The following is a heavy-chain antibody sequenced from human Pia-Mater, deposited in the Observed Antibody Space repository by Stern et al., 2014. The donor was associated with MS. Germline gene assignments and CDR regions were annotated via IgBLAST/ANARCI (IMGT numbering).Heavy chain of an antibody. CDR3: VRTWRENTFDS. CDR2: VSNTGTAI. Sequence: QLVQSGGDLGQPGGSLRLSCAASGFNLRDYSMSWVRQAPGKGLEWVSFVSNTGTAIYYADSVKGRFTISRDMASNSLYLQMNSLRDEDTAVYYCVRTWRENTFDSWGQGILVTVSS. V-gene: IGHV3-48*02. CDR1: GFNLRDYS. J-gene: IGHJ4*02. D-gene: IGHD5-24*01.